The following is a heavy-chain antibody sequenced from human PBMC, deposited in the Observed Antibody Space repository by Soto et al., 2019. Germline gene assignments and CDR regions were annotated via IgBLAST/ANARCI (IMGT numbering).Heavy chain of an antibody. D-gene: IGHD6-13*01. CDR2: INDSGNNT. CDR1: GFTFSNYA. J-gene: IGHJ6*04. V-gene: IGHV3-23*01. Sequence: EVQLLESGGNLVQPGGSLRLSCVGTGFTFSNYAITWVRQAPGKGLQWVSGINDSGNNTYYADSVKGRFTLSRYNSKYSLSLLVNSLTCHATAMYHCARLLGSSGYVRDVDVWGKGTTVTVSA. CDR3: ARLLGSSGYVRDVDV.